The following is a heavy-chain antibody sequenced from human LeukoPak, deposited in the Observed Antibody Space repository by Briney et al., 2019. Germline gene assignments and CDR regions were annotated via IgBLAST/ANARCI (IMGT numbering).Heavy chain of an antibody. Sequence: GGSLRLSCAAPGFTFSSYAMSWVRQAPGKGLEWVSGISGRDGSTYDADSVKGRFTISRDNSKNTLYLQMNSLRAEDTAVYYCARDQFDYWGQGTLVTVSS. CDR3: ARDQFDY. V-gene: IGHV3-23*01. CDR2: ISGRDGST. J-gene: IGHJ4*02. CDR1: GFTFSSYA.